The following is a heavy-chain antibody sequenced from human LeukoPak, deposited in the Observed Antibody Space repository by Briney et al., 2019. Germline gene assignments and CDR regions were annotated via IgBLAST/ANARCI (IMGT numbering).Heavy chain of an antibody. CDR2: INIDGSEK. CDR3: ARSDRGPEY. J-gene: IGHJ4*02. CDR1: GFTFSSRW. Sequence: GGSLRLSCSASGFTFSSRWMNWVRQAPGGGPEWVAIINIDGSEKHYVDSVKGRFTISRDNAKNSLYLQMNSLRAEDTAMYYCARSDRGPEYWGQGTLVTVSS. D-gene: IGHD6-25*01. V-gene: IGHV3-7*01.